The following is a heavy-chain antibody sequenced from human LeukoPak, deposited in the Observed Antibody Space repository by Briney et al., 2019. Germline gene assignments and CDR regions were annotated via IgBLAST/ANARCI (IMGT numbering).Heavy chain of an antibody. CDR2: IYSGGST. CDR3: ARDPPPYSSSSYYYMDV. CDR1: GFTVSSNY. D-gene: IGHD6-13*01. V-gene: IGHV3-53*01. Sequence: GGSLRLSCAASGFTVSSNYMSWVRQAPGKGLEWASVIYSGGSTYYADSVKGRFTISRDNSKNTLYLQMNSLRAEDTAVYYCARDPPPYSSSSYYYMDVWGRGTTVTVSS. J-gene: IGHJ6*03.